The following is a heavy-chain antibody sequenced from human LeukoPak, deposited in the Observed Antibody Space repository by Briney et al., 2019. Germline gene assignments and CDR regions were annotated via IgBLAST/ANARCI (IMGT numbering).Heavy chain of an antibody. CDR1: GFTFSSYS. J-gene: IGHJ6*02. Sequence: GGSLRLSCSASGFTFSSYSMHWVRQAPGKGLQYVSAISSNGGSTYYADSVKGRFTISRDNSKNTLYLQMSSLRAEDTAVYYCVPPPIYAMDVWGQGTTVTVSS. CDR3: VPPPIYAMDV. CDR2: ISSNGGST. V-gene: IGHV3-64D*09.